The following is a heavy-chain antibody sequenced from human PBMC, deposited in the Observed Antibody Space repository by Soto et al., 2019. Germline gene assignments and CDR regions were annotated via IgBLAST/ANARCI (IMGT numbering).Heavy chain of an antibody. CDR3: AKDRAVAGPANYFDY. V-gene: IGHV3-23*01. Sequence: GGSLRLSCAASGFTFSSYAMSWVRQAPGKGLEWVSAISGSGGSTYYADSVKGRFTIPRDNSKNTLYLQMNSLRAEDTAVYYCAKDRAVAGPANYFDYWGQGTLVTVSS. J-gene: IGHJ4*02. D-gene: IGHD6-19*01. CDR1: GFTFSSYA. CDR2: ISGSGGST.